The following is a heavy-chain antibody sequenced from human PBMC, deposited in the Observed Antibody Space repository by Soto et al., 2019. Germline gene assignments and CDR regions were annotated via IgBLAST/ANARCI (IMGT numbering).Heavy chain of an antibody. D-gene: IGHD3-16*02. CDR2: INAGNGNT. CDR3: ARAYPPYDYVWGSYRPRKYYFDY. J-gene: IGHJ4*02. CDR1: GYSFTSYA. Sequence: ASVKVSCKASGYSFTSYAVHWVRQAPGQRLEWMGWINAGNGNTKYSQKFQGRVTITRDTSASTAYMELSSLRSEDTAVYYCARAYPPYDYVWGSYRPRKYYFDYWGQGTLVTVSS. V-gene: IGHV1-3*01.